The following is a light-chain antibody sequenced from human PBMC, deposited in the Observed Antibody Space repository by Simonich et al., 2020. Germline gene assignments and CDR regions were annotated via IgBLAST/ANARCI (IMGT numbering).Light chain of an antibody. J-gene: IGKJ5*01. CDR3: QQYYSTPIT. CDR1: QSVLYSSNNKNY. CDR2: WAS. V-gene: IGKV4-1*01. Sequence: DIVMTQSPDSLAVSLGERSPINCKSSQSVLYSSNNKNYLAWYQQKPGQHPKMLIYWASTRESGVPDRFSGSGSGTDFTLTISSLQAEDVAVYYCQQYYSTPITFGQGTRLEIK.